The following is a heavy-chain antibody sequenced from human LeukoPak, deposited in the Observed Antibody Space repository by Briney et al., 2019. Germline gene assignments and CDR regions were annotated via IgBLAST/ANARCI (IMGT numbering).Heavy chain of an antibody. CDR3: ARGGIQVSGIDEFDY. V-gene: IGHV3-13*01. Sequence: PGGSLRLSCAASGFTFIDYDMHGVRQVIGKGLEWVSAIGIRGDTHYSGSVKGRFTISIENAESSLYLQMNSLRAEDTAVYYCARGGIQVSGIDEFDYWGQGTLVTVSS. J-gene: IGHJ4*02. D-gene: IGHD6-19*01. CDR2: IGIRGDT. CDR1: GFTFIDYD.